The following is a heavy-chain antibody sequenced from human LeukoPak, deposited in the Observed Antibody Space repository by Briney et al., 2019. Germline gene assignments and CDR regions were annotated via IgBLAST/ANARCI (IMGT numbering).Heavy chain of an antibody. V-gene: IGHV3-11*04. D-gene: IGHD5-18*01. Sequence: GGSLRLSCAASGFTFSDYYMSWIRQAPGKGLEWISYISSGGTIIYYVDSVRGQFTISRDNAKNSLYLQMNSLRAEDTAVYYCARDLWGYSYGRAFDIWGQGTMVTVSS. J-gene: IGHJ3*02. CDR3: ARDLWGYSYGRAFDI. CDR2: ISSGGTII. CDR1: GFTFSDYY.